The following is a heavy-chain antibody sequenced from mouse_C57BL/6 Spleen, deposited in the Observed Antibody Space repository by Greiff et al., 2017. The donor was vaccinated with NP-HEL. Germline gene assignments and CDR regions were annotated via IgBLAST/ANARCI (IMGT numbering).Heavy chain of an antibody. CDR3: ASYYYGSSGYFDV. J-gene: IGHJ1*03. CDR1: GFTFSDYG. CDR2: ISSGSSTI. Sequence: EVQLVESGGGLVKPGGSLKLSCAASGFTFSDYGMHWVRQAPEKGLEWVAYISSGSSTIYYADTVKGRFTISRDNAKNTLFLQMTSLRSEDTAMYYCASYYYGSSGYFDVWGTGTTVTVSS. D-gene: IGHD1-1*01. V-gene: IGHV5-17*01.